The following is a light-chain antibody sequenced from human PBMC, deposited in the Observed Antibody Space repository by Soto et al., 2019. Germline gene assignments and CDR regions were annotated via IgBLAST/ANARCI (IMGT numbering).Light chain of an antibody. V-gene: IGLV1-40*01. CDR2: GNS. Sequence: QSVLTQPPSVSGAPGQRVTISCTGSSSKIGAGYDVHWYQQLPGTAPKLLIYGNSNRPSGVPDRFSGSKSGTSTSLAITGLQAEDEADYYCQSYDSSLSGYVFGTGTKVT. J-gene: IGLJ1*01. CDR3: QSYDSSLSGYV. CDR1: SSKIGAGYD.